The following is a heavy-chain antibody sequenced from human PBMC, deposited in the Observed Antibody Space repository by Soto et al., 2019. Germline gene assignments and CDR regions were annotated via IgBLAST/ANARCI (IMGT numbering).Heavy chain of an antibody. CDR2: LYYSGST. V-gene: IGHV4-61*01. J-gene: IGHJ4*02. D-gene: IGHD3-3*01. CDR1: GGSVSSGSYY. CDR3: ARGQAFWTGYYRMPYYFDY. Sequence: ASETLSLTCTVSGGSVSSGSYYWSWIRQPPGKGLEYIGYLYYSGSTNYNPSLKSRVTISVDTPKNQFSLELTSVTAADTAIYYCARGQAFWTGYYRMPYYFDYWGQGTLVTVSS.